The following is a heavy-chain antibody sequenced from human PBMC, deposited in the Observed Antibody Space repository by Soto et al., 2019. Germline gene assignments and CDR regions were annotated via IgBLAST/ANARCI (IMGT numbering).Heavy chain of an antibody. J-gene: IGHJ4*02. CDR1: GFTLSSYE. Sequence: EVQLVESGGGLEQPGGSLRISCAASGFTLSSYEMNWVRQAPGKGLEWVSHISRSGSAIYYADSVKGRFTISRDNAKNSLSLQMNSLRVEDTAVYYCARENVGANDYWGQGTLVTVSS. CDR2: ISRSGSAI. V-gene: IGHV3-48*03. D-gene: IGHD1-26*01. CDR3: ARENVGANDY.